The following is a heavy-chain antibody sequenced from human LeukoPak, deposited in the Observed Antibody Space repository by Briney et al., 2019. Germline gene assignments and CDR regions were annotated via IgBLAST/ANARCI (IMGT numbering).Heavy chain of an antibody. D-gene: IGHD6-13*01. CDR2: IYYSGNT. CDR3: ARDLGYKSSWSPFGD. V-gene: IGHV4-59*01. CDR1: GGSISSYY. Sequence: SETLSLTCTVSGGSISSYYWSWIRQPPGKGLEWIGYIYYSGNTDYNPSLKSRVTRSVDTSKNQFSLRLSSLTAADTAVYCCARDLGYKSSWSPFGDWGQGTLVTVSS. J-gene: IGHJ4*02.